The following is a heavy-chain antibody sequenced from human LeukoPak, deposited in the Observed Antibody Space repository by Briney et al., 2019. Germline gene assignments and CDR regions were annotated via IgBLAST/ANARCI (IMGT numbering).Heavy chain of an antibody. CDR3: ARFSSGWRNSFDY. V-gene: IGHV1-2*02. J-gene: IGHJ4*02. CDR2: INPNSGGT. CDR1: GYTFTGYY. D-gene: IGHD6-19*01. Sequence: ASVKVSCKASGYTFTGYYMHWVRQAPGQGLEWTGWINPNSGGTNYAQKFQGRVTMTRDTSISTAYMELRSLRSDDTAVYYCARFSSGWRNSFDYWGQGTLVTVSS.